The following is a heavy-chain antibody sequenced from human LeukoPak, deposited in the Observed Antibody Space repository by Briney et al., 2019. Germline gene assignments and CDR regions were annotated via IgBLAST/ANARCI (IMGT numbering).Heavy chain of an antibody. CDR3: ARVRWFGESFNWLDP. CDR2: IYTSGST. J-gene: IGHJ5*02. Sequence: SETLSLTCTVSGGSISSGSYYWSWIRQPAGKGLEWIGRIYTSGSTNYNPSLKSRVTISVDTSKNQFSLRLSSVTAADTAVYYRARVRWFGESFNWLDPWGQGTLVTASS. CDR1: GGSISSGSYY. V-gene: IGHV4-61*02. D-gene: IGHD3-10*01.